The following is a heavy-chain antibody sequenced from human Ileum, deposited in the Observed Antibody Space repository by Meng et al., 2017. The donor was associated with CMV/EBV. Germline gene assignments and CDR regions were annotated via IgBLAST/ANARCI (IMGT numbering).Heavy chain of an antibody. V-gene: IGHV3-20*03. Sequence: FGGYSMCIFLRPPPKKLVWFSGIICSCGRTSYADSLLGRFTISTDNAYNSLYLQMNSLRAEDTALYYYAADRRFLPAQNVHDAFDIWGQGTMVTVSS. CDR1: FGGYS. CDR2: IICSCGRT. J-gene: IGHJ3*02. CDR3: AADRRFLPAQNVHDAFDI. D-gene: IGHD3-3*01.